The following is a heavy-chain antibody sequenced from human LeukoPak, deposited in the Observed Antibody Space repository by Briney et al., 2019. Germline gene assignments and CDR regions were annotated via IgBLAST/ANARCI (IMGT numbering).Heavy chain of an antibody. CDR2: MNPNSGNT. CDR3: ARSSVAVRRITDY. V-gene: IGHV1-8*01. Sequence: ASVKVSCKASGSTVISCDIIWVRRATGQGLEWMGWMNPNSGNTGYAQKFQGRVTMTRSTSINTAYMELSNLTSEDTAVYCCARSSVAVRRITDYWGQGTLVTVSS. D-gene: IGHD3-10*01. CDR1: GSTVISCD. J-gene: IGHJ4*02.